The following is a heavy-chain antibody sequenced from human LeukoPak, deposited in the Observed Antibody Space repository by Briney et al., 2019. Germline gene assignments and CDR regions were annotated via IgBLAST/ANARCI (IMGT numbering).Heavy chain of an antibody. CDR3: ARDWEDIVVVVAATPLCGAFDI. CDR2: IYSGGST. Sequence: PGGSLRLSCAASGFTVSSNYMSWVRQAPGKGLEWVSVIYSGGSTYYADSVKGRFTISRDNSKNTLYLQMNSLRAEDTAVYYCARDWEDIVVVVAATPLCGAFDIWGQGTMVTVSS. D-gene: IGHD2-15*01. CDR1: GFTVSSNY. V-gene: IGHV3-53*05. J-gene: IGHJ3*02.